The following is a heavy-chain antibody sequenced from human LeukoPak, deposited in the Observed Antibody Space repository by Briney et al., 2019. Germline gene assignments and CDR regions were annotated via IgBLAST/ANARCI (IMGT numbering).Heavy chain of an antibody. CDR3: ARRAAAGPAHYGMDV. D-gene: IGHD6-13*01. J-gene: IGHJ6*02. V-gene: IGHV1-18*01. CDR1: GYTFTSYG. Sequence: RASVKVPCKASGYTFTSYGISWVRQAPGQGLEWMGWISAYNGNTNYAQKLQGRVTMTTDTSTSTAYMELRSLRSDDTAVYYCARRAAAGPAHYGMDVWGQGTTVTVSS. CDR2: ISAYNGNT.